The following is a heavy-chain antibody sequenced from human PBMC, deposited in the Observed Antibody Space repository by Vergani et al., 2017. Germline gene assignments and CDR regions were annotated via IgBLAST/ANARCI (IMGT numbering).Heavy chain of an antibody. J-gene: IGHJ4*02. Sequence: EVQLVESGGGLVQPGGSLRLSCSASGFSFSSYAIHWVRQAPGKGLEYVSAISSNGGSTYYADSVKGRFTISRDNSKNTLYLQMSSLRAEDTAVYYCVEDGSGSLLFDCWGQGTLVTVSS. D-gene: IGHD1-26*01. CDR3: VEDGSGSLLFDC. V-gene: IGHV3-64D*06. CDR2: ISSNGGST. CDR1: GFSFSSYA.